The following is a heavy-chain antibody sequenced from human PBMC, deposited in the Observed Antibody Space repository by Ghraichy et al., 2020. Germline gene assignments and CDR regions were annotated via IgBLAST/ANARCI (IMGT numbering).Heavy chain of an antibody. V-gene: IGHV1-8*01. CDR3: ARAYIAATGLDV. CDR2: MNPNSGNT. D-gene: IGHD6-13*01. J-gene: IGHJ6*02. Sequence: ASVKVSCKASGYTFTTYDINWVRQAAGQGLEWMGWMNPNSGNTGYAQKFQGRVTMTRNTSISTAYMELSSLRSEDTAVYYCARAYIAATGLDVWGQGTTVTVSS. CDR1: GYTFTTYD.